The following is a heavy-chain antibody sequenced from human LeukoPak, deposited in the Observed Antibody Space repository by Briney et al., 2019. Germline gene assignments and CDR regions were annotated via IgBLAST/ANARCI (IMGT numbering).Heavy chain of an antibody. CDR1: GYTFTSYY. D-gene: IGHD4-23*01. J-gene: IGHJ4*02. Sequence: GASVKVSCKASGYTFTSYYMHWVRQAPGQGLEWMGIINPSGGSTSYAQKFQGRVTMTRDMSTSTVYMELSSLRSEDTAVYYCAIHDYGGNLTVDYWGQGTLVTVSS. CDR2: INPSGGST. CDR3: AIHDYGGNLTVDY. V-gene: IGHV1-46*01.